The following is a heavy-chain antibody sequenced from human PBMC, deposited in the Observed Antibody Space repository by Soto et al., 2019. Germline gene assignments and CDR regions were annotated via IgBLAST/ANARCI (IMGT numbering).Heavy chain of an antibody. Sequence: GASVKVSCQASGGTFSSYAMSWVRQAPGQGLKWMGGIIPIFGTANYAQKFQGRVTITADESTSTAYMEQSSLRSEDMAVYYCARAKWDRGVGAFDIWGQGTMVTVSS. V-gene: IGHV1-69*13. D-gene: IGHD1-26*01. CDR3: ARAKWDRGVGAFDI. J-gene: IGHJ3*02. CDR1: GGTFSSYA. CDR2: IIPIFGTA.